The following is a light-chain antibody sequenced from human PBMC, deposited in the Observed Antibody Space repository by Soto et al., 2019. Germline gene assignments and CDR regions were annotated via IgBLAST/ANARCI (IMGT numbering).Light chain of an antibody. CDR2: EVT. CDR1: SGDVGAYAY. J-gene: IGLJ2*01. Sequence: QSALTQPASVSGSPGQSITISCTGTSGDVGAYAYVSWYQHHPGKAPKLIIYEVTNRPSGVSSRFSGSKSVNTASLTISGLQAEDEAYYYCSSYTISTTLVFGGGTKVTVL. CDR3: SSYTISTTLV. V-gene: IGLV2-14*01.